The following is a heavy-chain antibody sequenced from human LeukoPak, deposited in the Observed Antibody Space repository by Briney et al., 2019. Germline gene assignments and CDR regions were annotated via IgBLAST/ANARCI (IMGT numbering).Heavy chain of an antibody. J-gene: IGHJ4*02. CDR1: GFTFHNYA. V-gene: IGHV3-23*01. CDR2: ISSSGDII. Sequence: GGSLRLSCAASGFTFHNYAMSWVRQAPGKGLEWVSAISSSGDIIFYADSVKGRFTISRDNSRYTLYLQINSLRAEDAAMYYCAKDRPTYHESNGHYYRRNGDYWGQGTLVTVSS. CDR3: AKDRPTYHESNGHYYRRNGDY. D-gene: IGHD3-22*01.